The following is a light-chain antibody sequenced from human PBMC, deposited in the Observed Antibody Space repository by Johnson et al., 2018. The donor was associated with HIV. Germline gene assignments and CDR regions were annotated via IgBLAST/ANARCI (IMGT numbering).Light chain of an antibody. CDR2: DNS. Sequence: QSVLTQPPSVSAAPGQKVTISCSGSSSNIGNNYVSWYQQLPGTAPKLLIYDNSKRPSGIPDRFSGSKSGTSATLAITGLQTGDEADYYCGAWDSSLSAYVFGTGTQVTVL. CDR1: SSNIGNNY. V-gene: IGLV1-51*01. J-gene: IGLJ1*01. CDR3: GAWDSSLSAYV.